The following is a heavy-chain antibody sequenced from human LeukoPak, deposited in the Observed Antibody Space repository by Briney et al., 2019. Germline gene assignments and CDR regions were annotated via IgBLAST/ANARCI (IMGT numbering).Heavy chain of an antibody. D-gene: IGHD3-22*01. Sequence: PSGTLSLTCAVSGGSISSSNWWSWIRQPPGKGLEWIGSIYYSGSTYYNPSLKSRVTISVDTSKNQFSLKLSSVTAADTAMYYCARNPITMIVGAFDYWGQGTLVTVSS. CDR1: GGSISSSNW. J-gene: IGHJ4*02. V-gene: IGHV4-4*02. CDR3: ARNPITMIVGAFDY. CDR2: IYYSGST.